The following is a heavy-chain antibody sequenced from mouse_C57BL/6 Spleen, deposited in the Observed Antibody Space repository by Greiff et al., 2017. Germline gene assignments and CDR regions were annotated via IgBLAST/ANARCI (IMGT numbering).Heavy chain of an antibody. Sequence: ESGAELARPGASVKMSCKASGYTFTSYTMHWVKQRPGQGLEWIGYINPSSGYTKYNQKFKDKATLPADKSSSTAYMQRSSLTSEASAVYYGARRDDYGNYFDYWGQGTTLTVSS. D-gene: IGHD2-4*01. CDR1: GYTFTSYT. CDR2: INPSSGYT. CDR3: ARRDDYGNYFDY. V-gene: IGHV1-4*01. J-gene: IGHJ2*01.